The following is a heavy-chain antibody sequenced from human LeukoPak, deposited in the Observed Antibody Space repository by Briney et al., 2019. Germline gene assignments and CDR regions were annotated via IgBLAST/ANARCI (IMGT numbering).Heavy chain of an antibody. CDR3: ARRMQQGAALDI. V-gene: IGHV5-51*01. CDR2: IYPGDSDI. Sequence: GESLQISCEGSGYSFTSYWIGWVRQGPGKRPEWMGIIYPGDSDIKYGPAFQGQVTLSADNSINTAYLHWGSLKASDSAIYYCARRMQQGAALDIWGPGTLVVVSS. J-gene: IGHJ3*02. CDR1: GYSFTSYW.